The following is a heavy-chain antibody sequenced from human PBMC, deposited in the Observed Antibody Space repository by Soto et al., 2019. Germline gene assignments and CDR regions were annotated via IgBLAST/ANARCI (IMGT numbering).Heavy chain of an antibody. V-gene: IGHV4-34*01. J-gene: IGHJ4*02. Sequence: SETMSLTCAVCGGSFSGYYWSWIRQPPGKGLEWIGEINHSGSTNYNPSLKSRVTISVDTSKNQFSLKLSSVTAADTAVYYCARGDYGDSLDYWGQGTLVTVSS. D-gene: IGHD4-17*01. CDR2: INHSGST. CDR3: ARGDYGDSLDY. CDR1: GGSFSGYY.